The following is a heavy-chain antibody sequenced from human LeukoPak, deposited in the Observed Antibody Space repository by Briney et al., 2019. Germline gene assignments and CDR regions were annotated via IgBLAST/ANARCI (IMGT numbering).Heavy chain of an antibody. Sequence: ASVKVSCKASGHTFVSYGISWVRQAPGQGLEWMGWISAYNGHRTYAQNFQGRVSMTTDSSTNTAYMELRSLRPDDTAVYYCARDQGGGNCDFWGQGSLVTVSS. D-gene: IGHD2-21*01. V-gene: IGHV1-18*01. CDR2: ISAYNGHR. J-gene: IGHJ4*02. CDR1: GHTFVSYG. CDR3: ARDQGGGNCDF.